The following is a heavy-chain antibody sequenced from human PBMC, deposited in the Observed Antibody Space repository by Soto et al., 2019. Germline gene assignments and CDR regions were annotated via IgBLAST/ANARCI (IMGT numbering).Heavy chain of an antibody. CDR2: IYSGGST. J-gene: IGHJ6*02. V-gene: IGHV3-53*01. D-gene: IGHD1-26*01. Sequence: EVQLVESGGGLIQPGGSLRLSCAASGFTVSSNYMSWVRQAPGKGLEWVSVIYSGGSTYYADSVKGRFTISRDNSKNMLYLQMNSLRAEDTAVYYCARGGAYYYYGMDVWGQGTTVTVSS. CDR3: ARGGAYYYYGMDV. CDR1: GFTVSSNY.